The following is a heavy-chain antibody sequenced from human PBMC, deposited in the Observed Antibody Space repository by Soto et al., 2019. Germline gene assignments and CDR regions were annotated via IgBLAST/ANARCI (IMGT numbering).Heavy chain of an antibody. CDR1: GGSISSGDYY. CDR2: IYYSGST. Sequence: QVQLQESGPGLVKPSQTLSLTCTVSGGSISSGDYYWSWIRQPPGKGLEWIGYIYYSGSTYYNPSLKSRVTISVDTSKNQFSLKLSSVTAVDTAVYYCARANSYGPTASDYWGQGTLVTVSS. J-gene: IGHJ4*02. D-gene: IGHD5-18*01. CDR3: ARANSYGPTASDY. V-gene: IGHV4-30-4*01.